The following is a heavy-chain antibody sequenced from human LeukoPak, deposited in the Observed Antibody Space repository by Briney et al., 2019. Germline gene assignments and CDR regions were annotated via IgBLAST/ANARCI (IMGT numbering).Heavy chain of an antibody. J-gene: IGHJ4*02. CDR1: GGSMSSSSYY. D-gene: IGHD1-26*01. V-gene: IGHV4-39*07. CDR3: ARAKTPHPADRALLLY. Sequence: KPSETLSLTCTVSGGSMSSSSYYWGWIRQPPGKGLEWIGSIYYSGSTYQNPSLKSRVTISVDTSKNQFSLKLSSVTAADTAVYYCARAKTPHPADRALLLYWGQGTLVTVSS. CDR2: IYYSGST.